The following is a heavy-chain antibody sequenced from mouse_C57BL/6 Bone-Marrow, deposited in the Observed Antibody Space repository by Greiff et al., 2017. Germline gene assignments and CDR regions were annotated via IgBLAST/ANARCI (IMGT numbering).Heavy chain of an antibody. CDR2: INPSSGYT. J-gene: IGHJ3*01. CDR1: GYTFTSYT. Sequence: VQLQQSGAELARPGASVKMSCKASGYTFTSYTMHWVKQRPGQGLEWIGYINPSSGYTKYNQKFKEKATLTADKSSSTAYMQLSSLTSEDSAVYYFAGGPLIYYYGSSISWFAYWGQGTLVTVSA. D-gene: IGHD1-1*01. V-gene: IGHV1-4*01. CDR3: AGGPLIYYYGSSISWFAY.